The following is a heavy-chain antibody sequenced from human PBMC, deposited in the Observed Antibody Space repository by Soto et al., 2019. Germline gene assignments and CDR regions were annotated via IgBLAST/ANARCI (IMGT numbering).Heavy chain of an antibody. CDR1: GYSFTSYW. CDR2: IYPGDSDT. V-gene: IGHV5-51*01. J-gene: IGHJ5*02. CDR3: ATSTGRGSGRENWFDP. D-gene: IGHD3-10*01. Sequence: PGESLKISCKGSGYSFTSYWIGWVRQMPGKGLEWMGIIYPGDSDTRYSPSFQGQVTISADKSISTAYLQWSSLKASDTAMYYCATSTGRGSGRENWFDPWGQGTLVTVSS.